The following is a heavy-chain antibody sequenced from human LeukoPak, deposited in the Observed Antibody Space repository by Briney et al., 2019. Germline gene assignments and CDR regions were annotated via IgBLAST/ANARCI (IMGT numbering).Heavy chain of an antibody. V-gene: IGHV4-34*01. D-gene: IGHD6-6*01. J-gene: IGHJ6*03. CDR2: INHSGST. CDR1: GGSISSYY. Sequence: SETLSLTCTVSGGSISSYYRSWIRQPPGKGLGWIGEINHSGSTNYNPSLKSRVTISVDTSKNQFSLKLSSVTAADTAVYYCARGRVEYSSSSYYYYYYMDVWGKGTTVTVSS. CDR3: ARGRVEYSSSSYYYYYYMDV.